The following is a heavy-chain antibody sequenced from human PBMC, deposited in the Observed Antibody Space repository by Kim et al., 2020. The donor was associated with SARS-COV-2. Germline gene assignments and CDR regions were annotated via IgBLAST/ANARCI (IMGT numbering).Heavy chain of an antibody. CDR3: ARLGIVGPKDAFDV. D-gene: IGHD1-26*01. CDR2: IYPGDFSV. Sequence: GESLKISCQTSGYTFTTYWIAWVRQMPGRGLEWMGMIYPGDFSVIHSPSFQGQVTFSADRSTSTAHLQWTRLKASDTAIYYCARLGIVGPKDAFDVWGQGTVVSVSS. J-gene: IGHJ3*01. V-gene: IGHV5-51*01. CDR1: GYTFTTYW.